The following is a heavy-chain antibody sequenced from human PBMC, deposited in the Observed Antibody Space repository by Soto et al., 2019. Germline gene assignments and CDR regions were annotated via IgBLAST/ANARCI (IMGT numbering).Heavy chain of an antibody. D-gene: IGHD3-10*01. V-gene: IGHV4-30-2*01. CDR2: MYHSGST. CDR3: ATQGFGVLHGSVDV. Sequence: PSETLSLTCAVSGGSISSGGYSWSWIRQPPGKGLEWIGYMYHSGSTYYNPSLKSRVTISIDRSKNQFSLKLSSVTAADTAVYYCATQGFGVLHGSVDVWGQGTTVTVSS. J-gene: IGHJ6*02. CDR1: GGSISSGGYS.